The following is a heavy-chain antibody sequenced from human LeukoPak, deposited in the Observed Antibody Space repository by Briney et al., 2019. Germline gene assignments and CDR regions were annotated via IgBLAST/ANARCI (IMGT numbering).Heavy chain of an antibody. CDR1: GFTFSSYW. J-gene: IGHJ4*02. CDR3: ARGGRSGIRYFLHYFDY. D-gene: IGHD3-9*01. V-gene: IGHV3-74*01. Sequence: PGGSLRLSCAASGFTFSSYWMHWVRQAPGKGLVWVSRINSDGSSTSYADSVKGRFTISRDNAKNTLYLQMNSLRAEDTAVYYCARGGRSGIRYFLHYFDYWGQGTLVTVSS. CDR2: INSDGSST.